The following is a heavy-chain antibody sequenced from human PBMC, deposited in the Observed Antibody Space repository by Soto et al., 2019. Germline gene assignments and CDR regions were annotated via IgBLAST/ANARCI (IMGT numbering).Heavy chain of an antibody. CDR3: VNSRGENNFYFFD. CDR1: GSTFSSYA. D-gene: IGHD1-20*01. J-gene: IGHJ4*02. Sequence: GGSLKLSFAASGSTFSSYAMSWVRQAPGKGLEWVSAISGGGGRKYYADSVKGRFTISRDNSKNTLYLQMNSLSADDTAVYYCVNSRGENNFYFFDWGQGALVTVSS. CDR2: ISGGGGRK. V-gene: IGHV3-23*01.